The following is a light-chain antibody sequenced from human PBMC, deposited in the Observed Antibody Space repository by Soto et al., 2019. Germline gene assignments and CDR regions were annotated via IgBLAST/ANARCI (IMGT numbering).Light chain of an antibody. CDR1: QSISSW. V-gene: IGKV1-5*01. CDR2: DAS. J-gene: IGKJ1*01. CDR3: HHYNSYSQWT. Sequence: DIQMTQSPSTLSASVGDRVTITCRASQSISSWLAWYQQKPGKAPKLLIYDASSLESGVPSRFSGSGSGTQFTLTISNLQPDDFATYYCHHYNSYSQWTFGQGTKVEIK.